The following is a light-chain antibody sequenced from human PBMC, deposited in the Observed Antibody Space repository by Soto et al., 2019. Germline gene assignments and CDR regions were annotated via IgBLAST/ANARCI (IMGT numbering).Light chain of an antibody. CDR3: SSYTTSSTRV. V-gene: IGLV2-14*03. CDR2: EVR. J-gene: IGLJ1*01. CDR1: SSDVGAYDF. Sequence: QSALTQPASVSGSPGQSITISCTGTSSDVGAYDFVSWYQQHPDKAPKLMIYEVRNRPSGVSNRFSGSKSVNTATLSISWLQAEDEADYYCSSYTTSSTRVFGTGTKVTVL.